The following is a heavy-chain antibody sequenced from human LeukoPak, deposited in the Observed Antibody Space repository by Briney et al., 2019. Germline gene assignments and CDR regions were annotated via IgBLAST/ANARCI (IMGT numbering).Heavy chain of an antibody. V-gene: IGHV3-33*01. CDR3: ARDPVGYCSSTGCYGGFDI. Sequence: GGSLRLSRAASGFTFSSYGMHWVRQAPGKGLEWVAVIWYDGSNKYYADSVKGRFTISRDNSKNTLYLQMNSLRVEDTAVYYCARDPVGYCSSTGCYGGFDIWGQGTMVTVSS. CDR2: IWYDGSNK. D-gene: IGHD2-2*01. CDR1: GFTFSSYG. J-gene: IGHJ3*02.